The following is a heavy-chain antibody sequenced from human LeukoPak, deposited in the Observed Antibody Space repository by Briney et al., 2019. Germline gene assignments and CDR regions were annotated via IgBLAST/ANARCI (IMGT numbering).Heavy chain of an antibody. D-gene: IGHD1-26*01. V-gene: IGHV1-24*01. J-gene: IGHJ5*02. CDR3: ATVSGIYYWFDP. CDR1: GYTLTELS. CDR2: FDPEDGET. Sequence: ASVKVSCKFSGYTLTELSMHWVRQPPGKGLEWMGGFDPEDGETIYAQKFQGRVTMTEDTSTYTAYMELSSLRSEDTAVYYCATVSGIYYWFDPWGQGTRVTVSS.